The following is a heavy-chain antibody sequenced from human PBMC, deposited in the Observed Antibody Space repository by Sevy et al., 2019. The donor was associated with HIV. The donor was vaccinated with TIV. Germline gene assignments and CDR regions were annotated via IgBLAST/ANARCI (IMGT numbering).Heavy chain of an antibody. V-gene: IGHV3-30*04. CDR3: ASDHCTDGACFSSGYFDY. CDR1: GFTFADHA. CDR2: ISFDGRNK. J-gene: IGHJ4*02. D-gene: IGHD2-8*01. Sequence: GGSLRLSCAASGFTFADHAFHWVRQAPGKGLEWVAIISFDGRNKRLAESVKGRFTISRDDSKNTVYLQMNSLGSEDTAVYYCASDHCTDGACFSSGYFDYWGQGTLVTVSS.